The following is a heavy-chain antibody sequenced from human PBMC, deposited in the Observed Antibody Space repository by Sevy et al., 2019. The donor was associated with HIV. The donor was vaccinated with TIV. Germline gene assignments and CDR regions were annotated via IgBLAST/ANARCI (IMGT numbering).Heavy chain of an antibody. V-gene: IGHV4-59*01. D-gene: IGHD5-12*01. CDR1: GDSISSYY. Sequence: SETLSLTCTVSGDSISSYYWSWIRQPPGKGLEWIGYFYYSWITNYNPSVKSRVTISVDTSRNQISLKLSSVTAEDTAVYYCARGIVAYYFDYWGQGTLVTVSS. CDR2: FYYSWIT. CDR3: ARGIVAYYFDY. J-gene: IGHJ4*02.